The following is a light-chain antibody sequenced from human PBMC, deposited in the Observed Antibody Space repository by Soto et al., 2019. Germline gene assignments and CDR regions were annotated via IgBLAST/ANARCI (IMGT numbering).Light chain of an antibody. Sequence: DIQMTQSPSTLSASVGDRVTITCRASQSINSWLAWNQQKPGKAPKLLVSDASSLESGVPSRFSGSGSETEFTLPISCLQRDAFANYYCQQCNGFLWMFGEGTKVEIK. V-gene: IGKV1-5*01. CDR2: DAS. CDR3: QQCNGFLWM. J-gene: IGKJ1*01. CDR1: QSINSW.